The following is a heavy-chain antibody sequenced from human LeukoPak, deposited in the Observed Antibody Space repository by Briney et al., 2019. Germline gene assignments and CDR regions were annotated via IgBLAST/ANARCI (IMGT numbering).Heavy chain of an antibody. J-gene: IGHJ5*01. Sequence: LSQTLSLTCAISGDSVSTNSAIWTWLRQSPSRGLEWLGRTYYRSKWSNDYAVSMKSRITINPDTSKNQFSLQLNSVTPEDTAVYYCARLVGASWFDSWGQGTLVTVSS. CDR2: TYYRSKWSN. V-gene: IGHV6-1*01. CDR3: ARLVGASWFDS. D-gene: IGHD1-26*01. CDR1: GDSVSTNSAI.